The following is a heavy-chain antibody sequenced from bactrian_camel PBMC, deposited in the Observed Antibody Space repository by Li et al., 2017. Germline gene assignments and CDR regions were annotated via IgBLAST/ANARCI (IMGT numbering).Heavy chain of an antibody. CDR3: AATVWMEWPCRGASMNQNDYNY. CDR1: GDTASTNA. CDR2: IDNGRT. Sequence: QVQLVESGGGSVQPGGFLRLSCEASGDTASTNAMGWFRQGKGKVREGVASIDNGRTNYANSVKGRFIISKDNAKKTLYLEMNSLKPVDTAMYYCAATVWMEWPCRGASMNQNDYNYWGQGTQVTVS. D-gene: IGHD6*01. V-gene: IGHV3S53*01. J-gene: IGHJ4*01.